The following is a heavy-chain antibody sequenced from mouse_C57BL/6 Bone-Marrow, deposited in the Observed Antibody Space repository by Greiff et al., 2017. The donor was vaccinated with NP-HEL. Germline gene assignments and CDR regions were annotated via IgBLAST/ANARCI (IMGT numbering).Heavy chain of an antibody. CDR3: ERMGVYDGYYPFAY. CDR1: GYTFTSYG. Sequence: VQLQQSGAELARPGASVKLSCKASGYTFTSYGISWVKQRTGQGLEWIGEIYPRSGNTYYNEKFKGKATLTADKSSSTAYMELRSLTSEDSAVYFCERMGVYDGYYPFAYWGQGTLVTVSA. CDR2: IYPRSGNT. D-gene: IGHD2-3*01. J-gene: IGHJ3*01. V-gene: IGHV1-81*01.